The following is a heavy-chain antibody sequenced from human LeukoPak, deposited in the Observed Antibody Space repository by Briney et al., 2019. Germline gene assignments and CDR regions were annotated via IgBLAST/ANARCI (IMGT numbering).Heavy chain of an antibody. J-gene: IGHJ4*02. CDR1: GFTVSSNY. CDR3: ARGGYRAGGGYSYGYYFDY. Sequence: GGSLRLSCAASGFTVSSNYMSWVRQAPGKGLEWVSFIYSGGSTYYADSVKGRFTISRDNSKNTLYLQMNSLRAEDTAVYYCARGGYRAGGGYSYGYYFDYWGQGTLVTVSS. D-gene: IGHD5-18*01. CDR2: IYSGGST. V-gene: IGHV3-53*01.